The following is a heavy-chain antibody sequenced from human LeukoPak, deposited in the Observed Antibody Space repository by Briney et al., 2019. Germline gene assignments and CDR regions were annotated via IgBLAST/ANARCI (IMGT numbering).Heavy chain of an antibody. Sequence: PSETLSLTCAVYGGSFSGYYWSWIRQPPGKGLEWIGEINHSGSTNYNPSLKSRVTISVDTSKNQFSLKQSSVTAADTAVYYCARTSVVVTAIRNQGVYYFDYWGQGTLVTVSS. V-gene: IGHV4-34*01. CDR1: GGSFSGYY. J-gene: IGHJ4*02. CDR3: ARTSVVVTAIRNQGVYYFDY. CDR2: INHSGST. D-gene: IGHD2-21*02.